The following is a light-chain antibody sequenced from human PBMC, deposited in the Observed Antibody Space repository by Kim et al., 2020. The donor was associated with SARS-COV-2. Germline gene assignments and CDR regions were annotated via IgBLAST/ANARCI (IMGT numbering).Light chain of an antibody. J-gene: IGKJ1*01. V-gene: IGKV1-39*01. CDR1: QNISSY. CDR2: AAS. CDR3: QQSYSTWT. Sequence: SATVGERVTITCRASQNISSYLNWYKQKPGKAPNLLIYAASSLQSGVPSRFSGSGSGTDFTLTISSLQPEDFATYTCQQSYSTWTFGQGTKVDIK.